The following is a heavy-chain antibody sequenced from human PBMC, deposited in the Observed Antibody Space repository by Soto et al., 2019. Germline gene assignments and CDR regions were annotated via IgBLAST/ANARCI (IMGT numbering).Heavy chain of an antibody. V-gene: IGHV3-21*06. D-gene: IGHD3-9*01. CDR3: ARLVASETGYGMDV. Sequence: GGSLRLSSAASGFIFSSHKMNWVRQAPGKGLEWVSSITGSSSYIFYADSVKGRFTISRDNAKNTVYLQMNSLRAEDTGVYYCARLVASETGYGMDVWGQGTTVTVSS. CDR2: ITGSSSYI. CDR1: GFIFSSHK. J-gene: IGHJ6*02.